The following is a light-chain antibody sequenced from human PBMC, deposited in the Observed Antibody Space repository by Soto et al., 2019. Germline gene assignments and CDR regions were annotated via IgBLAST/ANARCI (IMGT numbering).Light chain of an antibody. CDR1: SSDVGGYNY. CDR2: DVS. J-gene: IGLJ2*01. Sequence: QSVLTQPASVSGSPGQSITISCTGTSSDVGGYNYVSWYQQHPGKAPKLMIYDVSNRPSGVSNRVSGSKSGNTASLTISGLQAEDEADYYCSSYTSSSKHVVFGGGTQLTVL. CDR3: SSYTSSSKHVV. V-gene: IGLV2-14*01.